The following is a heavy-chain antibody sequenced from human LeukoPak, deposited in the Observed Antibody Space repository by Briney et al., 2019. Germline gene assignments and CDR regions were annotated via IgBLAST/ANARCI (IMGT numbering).Heavy chain of an antibody. CDR3: AGGATPGVF. V-gene: IGHV4-34*01. J-gene: IGHJ4*02. CDR1: GGSFSGYY. Sequence: PSETLSLTCGVYGGSFSGYYWTWIRQPPGKGLEWIGEINHSGGTNYIPSLKSRVTMSLDTSKNQFSLKLTSVTAADTAVYYCAGGATPGVFWGQGTLVTVSS. CDR2: INHSGGT. D-gene: IGHD3-10*01.